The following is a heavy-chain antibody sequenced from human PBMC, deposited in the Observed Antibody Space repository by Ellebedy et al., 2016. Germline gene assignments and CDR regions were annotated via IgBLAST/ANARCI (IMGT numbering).Heavy chain of an antibody. CDR3: ERGLAVAMATVFDP. CDR2: IYSGADT. CDR1: GFTVSSDY. Sequence: GESLKISCAASGFTVSSDYMSWVRQAPGKGLEWVSVIYSGADTYSADSVKGRFTISRHNSRNTLYLQMNSLRAEDTAVYYFERGLAVAMATVFDPWGQGTLVTVSS. D-gene: IGHD5-24*01. J-gene: IGHJ5*02. V-gene: IGHV3-53*04.